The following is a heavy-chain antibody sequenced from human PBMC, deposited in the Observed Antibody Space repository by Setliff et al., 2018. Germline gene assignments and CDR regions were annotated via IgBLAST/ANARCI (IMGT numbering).Heavy chain of an antibody. CDR2: IYASGST. V-gene: IGHV4-61*02. J-gene: IGHJ5*02. D-gene: IGHD3-3*01. CDR3: ARDQYNFWSGYFYESSWFDP. Sequence: SETLSLTCTVSGGSISSDSDYWSWIRQSAGKGLEWIGRIYASGSTEYNPSLGSRVTISVDTSRNQFSLKLSSVTAADTAVYYCARDQYNFWSGYFYESSWFDPWGQGTLVTVSS. CDR1: GGSISSDSDY.